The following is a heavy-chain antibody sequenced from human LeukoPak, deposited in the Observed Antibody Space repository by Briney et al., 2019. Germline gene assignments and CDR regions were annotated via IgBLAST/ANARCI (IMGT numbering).Heavy chain of an antibody. D-gene: IGHD3-16*01. J-gene: IGHJ4*02. CDR2: IYPGDSDT. CDR1: GYTFTNNW. CDR3: ARQGSYASFDY. Sequence: GESLKISCKGSGYTFTNNWIGWVRQMPGKGLEWMGIIYPGDSDTRYSPSLQGQVTFSVDKSISTAYLQWSRLKVSDTAMYYCARQGSYASFDYWGQGTLLIVSS. V-gene: IGHV5-51*01.